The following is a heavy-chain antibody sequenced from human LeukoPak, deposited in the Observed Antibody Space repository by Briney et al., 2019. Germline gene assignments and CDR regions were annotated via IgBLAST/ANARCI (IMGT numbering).Heavy chain of an antibody. V-gene: IGHV4-39*07. CDR2: IYYSRST. D-gene: IGHD3-22*01. CDR3: ARDQGTIILGYFDY. CDR1: GGSISSSSYY. Sequence: NPSETLSLTCTVSGGSISSSSYYWGWIRQAPGKGLEWIGSIYYSRSTYYNPSLKSRVTISVDMSKNQFSLKLRSVTAADTAVYYCARDQGTIILGYFDYWGQGTLVTVSS. J-gene: IGHJ4*02.